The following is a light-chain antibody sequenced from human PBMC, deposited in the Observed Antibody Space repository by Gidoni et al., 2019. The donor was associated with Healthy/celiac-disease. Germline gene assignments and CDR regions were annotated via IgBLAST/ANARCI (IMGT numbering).Light chain of an antibody. V-gene: IGKV1-39*01. CDR3: QQSYSTPCT. J-gene: IGKJ2*02. Sequence: IQMTQPPSSLSASVGDRVTITCRASQSICSYLHWYQQKPGKAPKLLIYAASSLQSVVPARFSGSGSGTDFTLTISSLQPEDFATYYCQQSYSTPCTFGQGTKLEIK. CDR1: QSICSY. CDR2: AAS.